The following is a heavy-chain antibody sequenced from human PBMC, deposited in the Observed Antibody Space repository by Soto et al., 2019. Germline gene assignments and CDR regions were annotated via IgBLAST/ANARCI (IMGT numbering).Heavy chain of an antibody. CDR2: SSASGGAI. V-gene: IGHV3-23*01. Sequence: EVQLLESGGGLEQPGGSLRLSCAASGFTFRSYAMSWVRQAPGKGLEWVSGSSASGGAIYYADSVKGRFTISRDNSKNMFFLQMDSLGVEDTAVYYCAKDQDSGSYYILDHWGQGTLVTVSS. J-gene: IGHJ4*02. D-gene: IGHD1-26*01. CDR3: AKDQDSGSYYILDH. CDR1: GFTFRSYA.